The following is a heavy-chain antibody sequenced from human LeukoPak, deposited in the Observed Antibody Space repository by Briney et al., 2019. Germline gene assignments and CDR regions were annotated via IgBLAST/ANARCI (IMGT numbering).Heavy chain of an antibody. CDR3: ARVKEEFTSAYAFDI. CDR1: GDSVSSKSVA. D-gene: IGHD1-26*01. J-gene: IGHJ3*02. Sequence: SQTLSLTCAISGDSVSSKSVAWNCIRQSPSRGLECLGRTYYRSKWYNDYAVSVRSRITINPDTSKNQFSLQLNSVTPEDTAVYFCARVKEEFTSAYAFDIWGQGTMVTVSS. V-gene: IGHV6-1*01. CDR2: TYYRSKWYN.